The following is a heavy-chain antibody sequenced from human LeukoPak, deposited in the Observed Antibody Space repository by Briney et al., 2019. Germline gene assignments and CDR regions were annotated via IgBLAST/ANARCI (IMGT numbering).Heavy chain of an antibody. CDR2: ISGSGGTT. CDR1: GFTFYTYA. J-gene: IGHJ4*02. V-gene: IGHV3-23*01. D-gene: IGHD2/OR15-2a*01. Sequence: GGSLRLSCAASGFTFYTYAMNWVRQAPGKGLQWVAAISGSGGTTYYANSVKGRFTISRDNSKNTVYLQLSSLRAEDTAVYYCAKDPSDFLVDCWGQGTLVTVPS. CDR3: AKDPSDFLVDC.